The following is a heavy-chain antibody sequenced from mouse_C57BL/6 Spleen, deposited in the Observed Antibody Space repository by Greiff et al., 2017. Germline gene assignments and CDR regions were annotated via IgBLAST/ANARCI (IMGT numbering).Heavy chain of an antibody. J-gene: IGHJ3*01. CDR3: ARTGSSGSWFAY. Sequence: VQLKESGAELARPGASVKMSCKASGYTFTSYTMHWVKQRPGQGLEWIGYINPSSGYTKYNQKFKDKATLTADKSSSTAYMQLSSLTSEDSAVYYCARTGSSGSWFAYWGQGTLVTVSA. D-gene: IGHD3-2*02. V-gene: IGHV1-4*01. CDR1: GYTFTSYT. CDR2: INPSSGYT.